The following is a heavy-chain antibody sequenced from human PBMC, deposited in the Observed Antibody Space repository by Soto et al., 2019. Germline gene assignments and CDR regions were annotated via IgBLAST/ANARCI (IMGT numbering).Heavy chain of an antibody. J-gene: IGHJ1*01. CDR1: GFTFSSYS. CDR3: ARDLGDSGSYSPWWYFQH. Sequence: GGSLRLSCAASGFTFSSYSMNWVRQAPGKGLEWVSSISSSSSYIYYADSVKGRFTISRDNAKNSLYLQMNSLRAEDTAVDYCARDLGDSGSYSPWWYFQHWGQGTLVTVSS. V-gene: IGHV3-21*01. D-gene: IGHD3-10*01. CDR2: ISSSSSYI.